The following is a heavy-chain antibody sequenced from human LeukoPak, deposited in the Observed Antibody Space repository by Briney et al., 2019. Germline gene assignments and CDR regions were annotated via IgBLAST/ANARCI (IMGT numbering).Heavy chain of an antibody. CDR3: ARVRYMSYPNWFDP. J-gene: IGHJ5*02. D-gene: IGHD3-16*02. V-gene: IGHV4-31*03. CDR2: IYYSGST. Sequence: SQTLSLTCTVSGGSISSGGYYWSWIRQHPGKGLEWIGYIYYSGSTYYNPSLKSRVTISVDTSENQFSLKLSSVTAADTAVYYCARVRYMSYPNWFDPWGQGTLVTVSS. CDR1: GGSISSGGYY.